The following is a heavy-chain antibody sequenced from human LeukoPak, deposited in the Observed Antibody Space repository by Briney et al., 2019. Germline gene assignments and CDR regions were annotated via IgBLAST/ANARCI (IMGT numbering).Heavy chain of an antibody. CDR2: ITWDGGST. CDR3: AKGKNTGSYLSHVDY. J-gene: IGHJ4*02. Sequence: AGGSLRLSCAASGFTFDDYTMHWVRQAPGKGLEWVSLITWDGGSTYYADSVKGRFTISRDNSKNSLYLQMNSLRTEDTALYYCAKGKNTGSYLSHVDYWGQGTLSPSPQ. V-gene: IGHV3-43*01. CDR1: GFTFDDYT. D-gene: IGHD3-10*01.